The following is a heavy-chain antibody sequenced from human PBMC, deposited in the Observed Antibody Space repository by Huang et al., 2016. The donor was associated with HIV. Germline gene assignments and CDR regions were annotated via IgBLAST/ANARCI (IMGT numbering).Heavy chain of an antibody. CDR3: SIAWLDH. V-gene: IGHV3-15*01. Sequence: EVRLVESGGGLVKPGGSLRLSCAASGFSFRDSWMIWIRQAPGKGLEGVGRIKSRADGEPPAYVEPVKGRFSISRDDSKNILFLQMNNLKTEDTGLYYCSIAWLDHWGQGTLVTVSP. CDR2: IKSRADGEPP. CDR1: GFSFRDSW. J-gene: IGHJ5*02.